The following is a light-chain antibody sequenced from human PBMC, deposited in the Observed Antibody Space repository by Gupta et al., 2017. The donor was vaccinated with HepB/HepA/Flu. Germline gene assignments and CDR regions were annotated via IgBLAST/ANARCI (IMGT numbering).Light chain of an antibody. J-gene: IGKJ3*01. V-gene: IGKV1-39*01. CDR3: QQTYGAKT. CDR2: AAS. CDR1: QSVSTY. Sequence: DIQMTQSPSSLSASVGDRVTITCRASQSVSTYLNWYKQNPGKAPKLMIYAASTLQRGVPSRFSGRGEVKDFTRTSMRREKEDCANFYVQQTYGAKTFGQGTKVDLK.